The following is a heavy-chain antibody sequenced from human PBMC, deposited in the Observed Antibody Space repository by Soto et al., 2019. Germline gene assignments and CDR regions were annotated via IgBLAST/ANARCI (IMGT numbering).Heavy chain of an antibody. CDR3: ATYRKFFQI. CDR1: GGSIGCGDCS. V-gene: IGHV4-30-2*01. J-gene: IGHJ3*02. Sequence: TSEPLSLTCGVFGGSIGCGDCSLSWIRQPPGKGLEWIGFIYNSGSTYYNSSLKSRVTISVDRSKNHFFLNLTSVTAADTAVYYCATYRKFFQIWGQGKKVTVS. CDR2: IYNSGST.